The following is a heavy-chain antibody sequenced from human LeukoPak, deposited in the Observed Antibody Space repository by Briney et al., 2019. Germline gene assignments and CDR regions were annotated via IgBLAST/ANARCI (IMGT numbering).Heavy chain of an antibody. D-gene: IGHD3-3*01. CDR3: AKTYHDFWSGYSHRNYYYYYMDV. CDR1: GYTFTSYY. Sequence: GASVKVSCKASGYTFTSYYMHWVRQAPGQGLEWMGIINPSGGSTSYAQKFQGRVTMTRDTSTSTVYMELSSLRSEDTAVYYCAKTYHDFWSGYSHRNYYYYYMDVWGKGTTVTVSS. V-gene: IGHV1-46*03. J-gene: IGHJ6*03. CDR2: INPSGGST.